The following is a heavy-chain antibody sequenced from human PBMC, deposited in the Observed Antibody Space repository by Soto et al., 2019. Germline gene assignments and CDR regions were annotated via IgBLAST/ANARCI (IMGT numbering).Heavy chain of an antibody. CDR1: GGTFSSYA. V-gene: IGHV1-69*01. Sequence: QVQLVQSGAEVKKPGSSVKVSCKASGGTFSSYAISWVRQAPGQGLEWMGGIIPIFGTANYAQKFQGSVTITADEPTSTAYMELSSLRSEDTAVYYCAGGRSIFGVVGDAFDIWGQGTMVTVSS. CDR2: IIPIFGTA. J-gene: IGHJ3*02. D-gene: IGHD3-3*01. CDR3: AGGRSIFGVVGDAFDI.